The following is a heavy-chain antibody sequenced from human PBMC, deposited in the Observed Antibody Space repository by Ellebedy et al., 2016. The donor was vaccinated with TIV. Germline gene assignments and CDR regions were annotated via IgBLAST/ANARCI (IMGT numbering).Heavy chain of an antibody. J-gene: IGHJ4*02. D-gene: IGHD5-12*01. Sequence: GESLKISXKGSGYSFTSYWIGWVRQMPGKGLEWMGIIYPGDSDTRYSPSFQGQVTISADKSISTAYLQWSSLKASDTAMYYCARQGPVGYSSYDYDYWGQGTLVTVSS. CDR3: ARQGPVGYSSYDYDY. V-gene: IGHV5-51*01. CDR1: GYSFTSYW. CDR2: IYPGDSDT.